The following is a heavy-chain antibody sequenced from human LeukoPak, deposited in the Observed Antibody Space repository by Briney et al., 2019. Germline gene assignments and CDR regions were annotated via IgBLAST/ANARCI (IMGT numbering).Heavy chain of an antibody. CDR3: AGLSIGEGYFDF. J-gene: IGHJ4*02. D-gene: IGHD3-10*01. V-gene: IGHV1-2*02. CDR1: GYTFTGYH. CDR2: TNPNSGGT. Sequence: ASVKVSCKASGYTFTGYHIHWVRQAPGQGLEWMGWTNPNSGGTHFAEKFQGRVTMTRVTSISTAFLELRRLRSDDTAVYYCAGLSIGEGYFDFWGQGTLVTVSS.